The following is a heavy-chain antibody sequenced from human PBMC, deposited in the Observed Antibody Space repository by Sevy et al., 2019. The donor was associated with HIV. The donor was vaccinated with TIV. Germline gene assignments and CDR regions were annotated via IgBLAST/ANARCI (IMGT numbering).Heavy chain of an antibody. Sequence: GGSLRLSCAASGFTFSSYSMNWVRQAPGKGLEWVSSISSSSSYIYYADSVKGRFTISRDNAKNSLYPQMNSLRAEDTAVYYCARGGDDILTGYYTGLYSWGQGTTVTVSS. J-gene: IGHJ6*02. CDR1: GFTFSSYS. CDR2: ISSSSSYI. CDR3: ARGGDDILTGYYTGLYS. V-gene: IGHV3-21*01. D-gene: IGHD3-9*01.